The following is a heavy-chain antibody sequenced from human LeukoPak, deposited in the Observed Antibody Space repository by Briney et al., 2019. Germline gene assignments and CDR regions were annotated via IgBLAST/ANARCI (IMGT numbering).Heavy chain of an antibody. D-gene: IGHD4-17*01. CDR2: INHSGST. J-gene: IGHJ4*02. Sequence: KPSETLSLTCAVYGGSFSGYYWSWIRQPPGKGLEWIGEINHSGSTNYNPTLKSRVTISVDTSKNQFSLKLSSVTAADTAVYYCARAGPTVTLTPFEYWGQGTLVTVSS. V-gene: IGHV4-34*01. CDR3: ARAGPTVTLTPFEY. CDR1: GGSFSGYY.